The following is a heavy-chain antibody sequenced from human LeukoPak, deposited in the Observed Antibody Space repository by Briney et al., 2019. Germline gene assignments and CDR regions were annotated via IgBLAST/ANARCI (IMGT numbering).Heavy chain of an antibody. Sequence: GGSLRLSCAASGFTFSSYAMSWVRQAPGKGLEWVSAISGSGGSTYYAGSVKGRFTISRDNSKNTLYLQMNSLRAEDTAVYYCAKGPRYDSSGYYFDYWGQGTLVTVSS. D-gene: IGHD3-22*01. CDR2: ISGSGGST. CDR3: AKGPRYDSSGYYFDY. CDR1: GFTFSSYA. V-gene: IGHV3-23*01. J-gene: IGHJ4*02.